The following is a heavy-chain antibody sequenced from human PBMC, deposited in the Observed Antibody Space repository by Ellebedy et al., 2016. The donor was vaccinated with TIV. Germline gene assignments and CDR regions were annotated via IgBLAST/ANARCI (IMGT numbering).Heavy chain of an antibody. V-gene: IGHV5-51*01. CDR3: ARLADSSGYSPSDAFDI. CDR2: IYPGDSDT. D-gene: IGHD3-22*01. J-gene: IGHJ3*02. Sequence: GESLKISCKGSGYSFTSYWIGWVRQMPGKGLEWMGIIYPGDSDTRYSPSFQGQVTISADKSISTAYLQWSSLKASDTAMYYCARLADSSGYSPSDAFDIWGQGTMVTVSS. CDR1: GYSFTSYW.